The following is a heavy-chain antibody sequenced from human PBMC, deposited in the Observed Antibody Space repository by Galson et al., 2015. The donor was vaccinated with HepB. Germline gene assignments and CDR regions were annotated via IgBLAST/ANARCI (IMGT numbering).Heavy chain of an antibody. V-gene: IGHV1-46*01. J-gene: IGHJ4*02. D-gene: IGHD3-22*01. Sequence: SVKASCKASGYTFTSRYIHWVRQAPGQGLEWMGIINPSGGGTSYALKFQGRLTMARDTSTSTVYMDLTSLRSDDTAVYYCATYDGSSYYYDYWGQGTLVTVSS. CDR3: ATYDGSSYYYDY. CDR2: INPSGGGT. CDR1: GYTFTSRY.